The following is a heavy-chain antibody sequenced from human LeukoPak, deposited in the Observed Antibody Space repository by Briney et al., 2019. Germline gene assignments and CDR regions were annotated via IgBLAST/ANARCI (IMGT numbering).Heavy chain of an antibody. D-gene: IGHD6-19*01. Sequence: PGGSLRLSCAASGFTVSSNYMSWVRQAPGKGLEWVSVIYSGGSTYYADSVKGRFTISRDNSKDTLYLQMNSLRADDTAVYYCARVAVAGYYYGMDVWGQGTTVTVSS. CDR2: IYSGGST. V-gene: IGHV3-66*01. CDR1: GFTVSSNY. CDR3: ARVAVAGYYYGMDV. J-gene: IGHJ6*02.